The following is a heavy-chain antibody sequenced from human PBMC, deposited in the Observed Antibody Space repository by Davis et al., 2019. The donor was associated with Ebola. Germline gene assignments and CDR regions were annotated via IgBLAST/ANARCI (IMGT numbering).Heavy chain of an antibody. CDR1: GFTFNSYW. V-gene: IGHV3-7*03. CDR3: VRGNRFCSGGNCHLDY. J-gene: IGHJ4*02. D-gene: IGHD2-15*01. Sequence: GESLKISCAASGFTFNSYWMSWVRQAPGKGLEWVAYINQDGSQKYYVDSVKGRFTISRDNAENSLYLQMNSLRAEDTAVYYCVRGNRFCSGGNCHLDYWGQGTLVTVSS. CDR2: INQDGSQK.